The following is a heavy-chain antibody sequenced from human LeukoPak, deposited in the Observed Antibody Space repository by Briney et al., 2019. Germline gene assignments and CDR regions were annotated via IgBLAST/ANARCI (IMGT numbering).Heavy chain of an antibody. Sequence: NPSETLSLTCTVSGGSISSSSYYWGWIRQPPGKGLEWIGSIYYSGSTNYNPSLKSRVTISVDTSKDQFSLKLSSVTAADTAVYYCAGAYYYDSSGYYYDWFDPWGQGTLVTVSS. CDR1: GGSISSSSYY. CDR2: IYYSGST. CDR3: AGAYYYDSSGYYYDWFDP. D-gene: IGHD3-22*01. J-gene: IGHJ5*02. V-gene: IGHV4-39*07.